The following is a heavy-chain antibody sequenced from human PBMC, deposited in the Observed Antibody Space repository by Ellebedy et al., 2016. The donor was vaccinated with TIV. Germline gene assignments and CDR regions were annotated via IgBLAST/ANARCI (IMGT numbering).Heavy chain of an antibody. CDR2: VHYSGST. CDR1: DDPISTNNYY. D-gene: IGHD2-2*01. CDR3: ARDPIWDGCSSGSCYFDL. Sequence: MPSETLSLTCTVSDDPISTNNYYRAWIRQPPGKGLQWIGSVHYSGSTYYNPSLKSRVTMSVNTSGRQFSLRLTSVTAANTAVYFCARDPIWDGCSSGSCYFDLWGQGIPVIVSS. V-gene: IGHV4-39*07. J-gene: IGHJ4*02.